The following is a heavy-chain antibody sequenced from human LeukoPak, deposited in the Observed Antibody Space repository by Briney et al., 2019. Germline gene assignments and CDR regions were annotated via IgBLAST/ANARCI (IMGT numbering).Heavy chain of an antibody. D-gene: IGHD1-1*01. V-gene: IGHV3-48*01. Sequence: GGSLRLSCAASGFPFSSYSMNWVSQAPGKGLEWVSYISASGSNIYYLDAVKGRFTVSRDNAMNSLFLQMNRPGVEDTAIYYCVRVKGTYFDFWGQGTLVTVSS. CDR3: VRVKGTYFDF. J-gene: IGHJ4*02. CDR2: ISASGSNI. CDR1: GFPFSSYS.